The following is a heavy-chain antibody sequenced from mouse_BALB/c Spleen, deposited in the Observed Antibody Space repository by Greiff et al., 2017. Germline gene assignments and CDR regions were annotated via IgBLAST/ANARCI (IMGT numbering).Heavy chain of an antibody. D-gene: IGHD1-1*01. J-gene: IGHJ1*01. CDR1: GYTFTNYV. CDR2: INPYNDGT. CDR3: APSYYGYWYFDV. V-gene: IGHV1-14*01. Sequence: VQLKESGPELVKPGASVKMSCKASGYTFTNYVMHWVKQKPGQGLEWIGYINPYNDGTKYNDKFKGKATLTSDKSSSTAYMELSSLTSEDSAVYYCAPSYYGYWYFDVWGAGTTVTVSS.